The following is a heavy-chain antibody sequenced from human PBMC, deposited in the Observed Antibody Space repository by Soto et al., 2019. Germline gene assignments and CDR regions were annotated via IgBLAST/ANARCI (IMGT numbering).Heavy chain of an antibody. V-gene: IGHV3-66*01. D-gene: IGHD3-10*01. J-gene: IGHJ6*02. Sequence: EMQLVESGGGLVQPGGSLRLSCAASGFTVSSNYMSWVRQAPGKGLEWVSVIYSGGSTYYADSVKGRFTISRDNSKNTLYLQMTSLRAEDTAVYYCARVLLWFGERGYGMDVWGQGTTVTVSS. CDR3: ARVLLWFGERGYGMDV. CDR2: IYSGGST. CDR1: GFTVSSNY.